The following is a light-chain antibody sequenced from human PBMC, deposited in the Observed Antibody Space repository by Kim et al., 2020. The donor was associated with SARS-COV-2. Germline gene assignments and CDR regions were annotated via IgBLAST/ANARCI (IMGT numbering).Light chain of an antibody. V-gene: IGLV1-40*01. CDR2: GNS. CDR1: SSNIGAGYD. J-gene: IGLJ3*02. Sequence: RVTISCTGGSSNIGAGYDVHWYQQFPGAAPKLLIYGNSNRPSGVPDRFSGSQAGTSASLAITGLQAEDEADYYCQSYDSSLSGWVFGGGTKLTVL. CDR3: QSYDSSLSGWV.